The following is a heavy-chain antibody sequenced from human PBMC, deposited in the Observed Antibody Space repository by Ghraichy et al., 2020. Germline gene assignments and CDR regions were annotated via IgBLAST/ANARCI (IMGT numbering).Heavy chain of an antibody. J-gene: IGHJ4*02. Sequence: ASVKVSCKASGYTFTSYGISWVRQAPGQGLEWMGWISAYNGNTNYAQKLQGRVTMTTDTSTSTAYMELRSLRSDDTAVYYCARVRGFLVAAAGNDYWGQGTLVTVSS. V-gene: IGHV1-18*01. CDR2: ISAYNGNT. CDR3: ARVRGFLVAAAGNDY. D-gene: IGHD6-13*01. CDR1: GYTFTSYG.